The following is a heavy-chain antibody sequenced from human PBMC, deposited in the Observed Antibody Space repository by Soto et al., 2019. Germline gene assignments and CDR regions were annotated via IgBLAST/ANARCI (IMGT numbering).Heavy chain of an antibody. D-gene: IGHD1-7*01. CDR2: INPNSGGA. CDR3: AKDSNWNYIHY. V-gene: IGHV1-2*02. CDR1: GYTFIGYY. J-gene: IGHJ4*02. Sequence: QVQLVQSGAEVKKTGASVKVSCKASGYTFIGYYMHWVRQAPGQGLEWMGWINPNSGGADYAQKFQGRVTMTRDTSISTVYMELSRLTSDDTAVYYCAKDSNWNYIHYWGQGTLVSVSS.